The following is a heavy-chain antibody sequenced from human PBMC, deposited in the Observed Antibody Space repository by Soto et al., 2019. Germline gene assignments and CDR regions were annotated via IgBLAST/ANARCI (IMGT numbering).Heavy chain of an antibody. J-gene: IGHJ4*02. CDR1: GFTFSSYA. V-gene: IGHV3-23*01. CDR3: AQIMITFGGVIAPFDY. CDR2: ISGSGGST. D-gene: IGHD3-16*02. Sequence: GGSLRLSCAASGFTFSSYAMSWVRQAPGKGLEWVSAISGSGGSTYYADSVKGRFTISRDNSKNTLYLQMNSLRAEDTAVYYCAQIMITFGGVIAPFDYWGQGTLVTVSS.